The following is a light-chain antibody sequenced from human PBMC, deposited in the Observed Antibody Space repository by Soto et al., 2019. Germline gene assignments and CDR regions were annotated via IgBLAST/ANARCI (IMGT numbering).Light chain of an antibody. J-gene: IGLJ2*01. Sequence: QSVLTPPPSASGTPGQRVTISCSGSSSNIGANPINWYQQLPGTAPKLLIYNNDQRPSGVPDRFSASKSGTSASLAISGLQSEDEADYYCEAWDDSLYGAVLGGGTKLTVL. CDR2: NND. CDR1: SSNIGANP. V-gene: IGLV1-44*01. CDR3: EAWDDSLYGAV.